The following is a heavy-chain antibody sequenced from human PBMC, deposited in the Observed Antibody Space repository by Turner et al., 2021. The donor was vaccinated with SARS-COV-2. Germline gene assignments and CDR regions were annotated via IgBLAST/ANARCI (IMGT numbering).Heavy chain of an antibody. CDR3: ARRRFMSGYSFDY. J-gene: IGHJ4*02. Sequence: QLQLPESGPGQGKPSETPALTCTVSGGSISSSSYYWGWIRQPPGKGLEWIGSIYYSGRTYYYPSLKSRVTISVDTSKNPFSLKLSSVTAADTAVYYCARRRFMSGYSFDYWGQGTLVTVSS. CDR1: GGSISSSSYY. CDR2: IYYSGRT. D-gene: IGHD3-3*01. V-gene: IGHV4-39*01.